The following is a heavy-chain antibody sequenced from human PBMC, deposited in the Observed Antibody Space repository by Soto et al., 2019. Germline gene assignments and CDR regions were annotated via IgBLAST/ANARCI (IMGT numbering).Heavy chain of an antibody. CDR1: GYTFNSYY. V-gene: IGHV1-46*02. Sequence: ASVKVSCKASGYTFNSYYMHWVRQAPGQGLEWMGIINPSGGSASHAQRFQGRVTMSSDTSTSTVYMELSSLTSEDTAVYYCARDRLPAPPARTGTIVVVTSYGMDVWGQATTVTVSS. D-gene: IGHD3-22*01. CDR3: ARDRLPAPPARTGTIVVVTSYGMDV. J-gene: IGHJ6*02. CDR2: INPSGGSA.